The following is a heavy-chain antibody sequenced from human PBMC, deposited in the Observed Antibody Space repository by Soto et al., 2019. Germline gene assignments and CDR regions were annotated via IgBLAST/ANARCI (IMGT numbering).Heavy chain of an antibody. D-gene: IGHD2-15*01. CDR2: IYTGGST. J-gene: IGHJ4*02. CDR1: GGSIISYY. Sequence: SETLSLTCTGSGGSIISYYWSWIRQPAGKGLEWIGRIYTGGSTNYSPSLKSRVTMSVDTSKNQFSLRLTSVTAADTAVYYCARASVGPPGGGSWTMPFDIWGRGTLVTVSS. V-gene: IGHV4-4*07. CDR3: ARASVGPPGGGSWTMPFDI.